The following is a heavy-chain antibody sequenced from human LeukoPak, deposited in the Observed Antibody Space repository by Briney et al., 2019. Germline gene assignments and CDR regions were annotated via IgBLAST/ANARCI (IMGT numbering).Heavy chain of an antibody. CDR2: IIPIFGTA. CDR3: ARSRPYCSSTSCYRAAAGIWWFDP. J-gene: IGHJ5*02. CDR1: GGTFSSYA. V-gene: IGHV1-69*05. D-gene: IGHD2-2*02. Sequence: SVKVSCKASGGTFSSYAISWVRQAPGQGLEWMGGIIPIFGTANYAQKFQGRVTITTDESTSTAYMELSSLRSEDTAVYYCARSRPYCSSTSCYRAAAGIWWFDPWGQGTLVTVSS.